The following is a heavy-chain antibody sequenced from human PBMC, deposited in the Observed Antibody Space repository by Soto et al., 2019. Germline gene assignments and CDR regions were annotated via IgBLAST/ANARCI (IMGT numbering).Heavy chain of an antibody. J-gene: IGHJ6*02. D-gene: IGHD3-10*01. CDR1: EFTFSNYG. V-gene: IGHV3-33*01. Sequence: QVQLVESGGGVVQPGRSLRLSCAASEFTFSNYGMHWVRQAPGKGLEWVAVILNDGSNRYHADSVKDRFTISRDNSKNTLYLQMYSLRAEDTAVYYCARDDEYSGNGMDVWGQGTKVIVS. CDR2: ILNDGSNR. CDR3: ARDDEYSGNGMDV.